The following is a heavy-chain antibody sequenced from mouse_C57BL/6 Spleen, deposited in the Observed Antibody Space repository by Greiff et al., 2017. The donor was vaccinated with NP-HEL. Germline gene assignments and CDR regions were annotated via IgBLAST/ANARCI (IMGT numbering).Heavy chain of an antibody. CDR3: ARDMDPYYFDY. J-gene: IGHJ2*01. CDR2: ISDGGSYT. Sequence: EVQRVESGGGLVKPGGSLKLSCAASGFTFSSYAMSWVRQTPEKRLEWVATISDGGSYTYYPDNVKGRFTISRDNAKNNLYLQMSHLKSEDTAMYYCARDMDPYYFDYWGQGTTLTVSS. CDR1: GFTFSSYA. D-gene: IGHD1-1*02. V-gene: IGHV5-4*01.